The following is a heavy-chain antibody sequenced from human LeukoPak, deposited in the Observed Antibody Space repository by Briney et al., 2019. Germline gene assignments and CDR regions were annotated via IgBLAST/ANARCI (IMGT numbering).Heavy chain of an antibody. D-gene: IGHD6-6*01. CDR1: GFTFSSYA. Sequence: GGSLRLSCAASGFTFSSYAMSWVRQAPGKGLEWVSAISGSGGSTYYADSVKGRFTISRDNSKNTLYLQMNSLRAEDTAVYYCAKDPSSSVGPYYFDYWGQGTLVTVSS. V-gene: IGHV3-23*01. CDR3: AKDPSSSVGPYYFDY. J-gene: IGHJ4*02. CDR2: ISGSGGST.